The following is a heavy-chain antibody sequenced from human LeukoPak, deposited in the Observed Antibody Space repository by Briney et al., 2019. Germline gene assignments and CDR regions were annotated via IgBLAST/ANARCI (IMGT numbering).Heavy chain of an antibody. V-gene: IGHV4-34*01. CDR2: IDHSEST. CDR1: GESIRGYY. D-gene: IGHD3-16*02. Sequence: PSETLSLTCGVYGESIRGYYWTWIRQTPGKGLEWIGVIDHSESTKYNPSLKSRVTISVDTSKNQLSLRLSSVTAADTAVYYRARGITFGGVVDPFDYWGQGTLVTVSS. J-gene: IGHJ4*02. CDR3: ARGITFGGVVDPFDY.